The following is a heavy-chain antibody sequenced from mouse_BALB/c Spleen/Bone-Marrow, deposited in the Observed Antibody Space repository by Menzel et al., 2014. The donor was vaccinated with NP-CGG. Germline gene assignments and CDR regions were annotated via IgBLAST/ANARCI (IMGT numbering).Heavy chain of an antibody. CDR2: ISSGSSTA. CDR1: GFTFSSFG. V-gene: IGHV5-17*02. Sequence: EVHLVESGGGLVQPGGSRKLSCAASGFTFSSFGMHWVRPAPEKGLEWVAYISSGSSTAYYADKVMGRFTISRDNPKNSLFLQMTSLRAEDTAMYYCARSGSSSGYFDYWGQGTTLTVSS. J-gene: IGHJ2*01. CDR3: ARSGSSSGYFDY. D-gene: IGHD1-1*01.